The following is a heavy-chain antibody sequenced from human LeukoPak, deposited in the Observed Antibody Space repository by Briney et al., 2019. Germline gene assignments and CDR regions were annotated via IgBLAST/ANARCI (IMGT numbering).Heavy chain of an antibody. Sequence: RPSETLSLTCTVSGGSISSYYWKWIRQPAGKGLEWIGYIYYSGSTNYNPSLKSRLTISVDTSKNQFSLKLSSVTAADTAVYYCAREDRSRSSDPFDYWGQGTLVTVSS. CDR2: IYYSGST. J-gene: IGHJ4*02. D-gene: IGHD1-26*01. CDR1: GGSISSYY. CDR3: AREDRSRSSDPFDY. V-gene: IGHV4-59*01.